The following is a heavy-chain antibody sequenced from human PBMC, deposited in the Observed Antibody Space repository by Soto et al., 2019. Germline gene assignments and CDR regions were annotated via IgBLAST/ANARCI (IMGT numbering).Heavy chain of an antibody. CDR1: GFTVSSGSYY. D-gene: IGHD1-26*01. CDR3: AREGAVNNWFDP. Sequence: SETLSITCTVSGFTVSSGSYYWSWIRQPPGKGLEWIGYIYYSGSTNYNPSLKSRVTISVDTSKNQFSLKLSSVTAADTAVYYCAREGAVNNWFDPWGQGTLVTSPQ. CDR2: IYYSGST. J-gene: IGHJ5*02. V-gene: IGHV4-61*01.